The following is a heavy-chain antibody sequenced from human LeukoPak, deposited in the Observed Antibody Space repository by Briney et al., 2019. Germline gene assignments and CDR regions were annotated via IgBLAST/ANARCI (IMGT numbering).Heavy chain of an antibody. CDR3: AKRVMVRGVTGWFDP. J-gene: IGHJ5*02. D-gene: IGHD3-10*01. CDR2: ISNNGGYT. CDR1: GFTFSSSA. V-gene: IGHV3-23*01. Sequence: GGSLRLSCAASGFTFSSSAMSWVRQAPGKGLEWVSAISNNGGYTYYADSVQGRFTISRDNSKNTLYLQMNSLRAEDTAVYYCAKRVMVRGVTGWFDPWGQGTLVTVSS.